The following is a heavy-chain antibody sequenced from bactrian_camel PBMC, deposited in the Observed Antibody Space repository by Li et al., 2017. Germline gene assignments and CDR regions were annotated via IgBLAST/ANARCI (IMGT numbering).Heavy chain of an antibody. Sequence: HVQLVESGGGLVQAGGSLKLSCAASGYMFGTCGSDWYRQAPGKERELVASLSSDGTTTYADSVKGRFTISQDNSKSTLSLQMNDLKPEDTARYYCHTTYQGEEYWGQGTQVTVS. V-gene: IGHV3S55*01. D-gene: IGHD2*01. J-gene: IGHJ4*01. CDR1: GYMFGTCG. CDR2: LSSDGTT. CDR3: HTTYQGEEY.